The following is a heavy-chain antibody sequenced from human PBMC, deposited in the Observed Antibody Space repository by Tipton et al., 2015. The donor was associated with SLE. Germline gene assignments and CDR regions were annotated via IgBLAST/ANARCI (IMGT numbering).Heavy chain of an antibody. J-gene: IGHJ4*02. Sequence: TLSLTCAVYGGSFSGYYWSWIRQPPGKGLEWIGEINHGGTTNYNPSLKSRVTISLDKSKNQFSLKLSSVTAADTAVYYCARDHVDYSGSYWDWGQGTRVTVSS. CDR3: ARDHVDYSGSYWD. CDR2: INHGGTT. V-gene: IGHV4-34*01. CDR1: GGSFSGYY. D-gene: IGHD1-26*01.